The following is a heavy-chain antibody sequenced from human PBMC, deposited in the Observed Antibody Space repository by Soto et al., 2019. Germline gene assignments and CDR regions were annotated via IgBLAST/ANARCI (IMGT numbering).Heavy chain of an antibody. V-gene: IGHV6-1*01. J-gene: IGHJ3*02. D-gene: IGHD6-19*01. Sequence: KQSPTLSLTCAISGDSVSSNSAAWNWIRQSPSRGLEWLGRTYYRSKWYNDYAVSVKSRININPETSKNQFSLQLNSVTPEDTAVYYCARLSSRAIAVAGHLGAFDIWGQGTMVTVSS. CDR3: ARLSSRAIAVAGHLGAFDI. CDR2: TYYRSKWYN. CDR1: GDSVSSNSAA.